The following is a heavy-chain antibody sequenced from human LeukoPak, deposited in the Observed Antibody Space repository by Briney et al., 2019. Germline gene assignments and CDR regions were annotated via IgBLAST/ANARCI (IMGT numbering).Heavy chain of an antibody. V-gene: IGHV4-39*05. D-gene: IGHD3-22*01. CDR2: VSYSGST. J-gene: IGHJ4*02. CDR1: LGSTCSSRHY. CDR3: ATRLRDYYDSSGYYSG. Sequence: SETPSLTRTVPLGSTCSSRHYWGWIRQPPGKGLECLGSVSYSGSTSYNAPLKSRAPISVATPKNQFSLKLRSVTAADPPVYYCATRLRDYYDSSGYYSGWGQGTLVTVSS.